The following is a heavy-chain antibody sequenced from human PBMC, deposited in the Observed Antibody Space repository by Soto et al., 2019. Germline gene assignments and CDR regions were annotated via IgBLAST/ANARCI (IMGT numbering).Heavy chain of an antibody. V-gene: IGHV4-4*02. CDR2: IYHSGST. J-gene: IGHJ3*02. D-gene: IGHD3-22*01. CDR1: GGSISSSYW. CDR3: ARRRITMLVVVFGAVDI. Sequence: QVQLQESGPGLVKPSGTLSLTCAVSGGSISSSYWWSWVRQPPGKGLEWIGEIYHSGSTNYNPSLKSRVSISVDTSKNQFSLKLSSVTAADTAVDYCARRRITMLVVVFGAVDIGGQGTMFTVSS.